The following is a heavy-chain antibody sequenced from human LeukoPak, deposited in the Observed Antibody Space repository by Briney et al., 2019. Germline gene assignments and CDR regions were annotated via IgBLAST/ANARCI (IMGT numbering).Heavy chain of an antibody. D-gene: IGHD5-24*01. CDR1: GGTFSSYA. CDR3: ARDIGGVWEMATMSVHWFDP. Sequence: ASVKVSCKASGGTFSSYAISWVRQAPGQGLEWMGRIIPIFGTANYAQKFQGRVTITTDESTSTAYMELSSLRSEDTAVYYCARDIGGVWEMATMSVHWFDPWGQGTLVTVSS. CDR2: IIPIFGTA. J-gene: IGHJ5*02. V-gene: IGHV1-69*05.